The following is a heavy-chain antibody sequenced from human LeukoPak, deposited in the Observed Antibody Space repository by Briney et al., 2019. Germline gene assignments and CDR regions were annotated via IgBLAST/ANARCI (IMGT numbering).Heavy chain of an antibody. CDR1: GYSISSGYY. CDR3: ARDLVVVVAATMDYGMDV. D-gene: IGHD2-15*01. Sequence: SETLSLTCAVSGYSISSGYYWGWIRQPPGKGLEWIGSIYHSGSTYYNPSLKSRVTISVDTSKNQFSLKLSSVTAADTAVYYCARDLVVVVAATMDYGMDVWAKGPRSPSPQ. V-gene: IGHV4-38-2*02. J-gene: IGHJ6*04. CDR2: IYHSGST.